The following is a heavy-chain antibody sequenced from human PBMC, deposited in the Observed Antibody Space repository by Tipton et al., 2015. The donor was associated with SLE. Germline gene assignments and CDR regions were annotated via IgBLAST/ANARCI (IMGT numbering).Heavy chain of an antibody. D-gene: IGHD3-10*01. CDR2: INHSGST. CDR3: AGQWGYYYGSGSPWDWFDP. V-gene: IGHV4-34*01. CDR1: GGSFSGYY. Sequence: TLSLTCAVYGGSFSGYYRSWIRQPPGKGLEWIGEINHSGSTNYNPSLKSRVTISVDTSKNQFSLKLSSVTAADTAVYYCAGQWGYYYGSGSPWDWFDPWGQGTLVTVSS. J-gene: IGHJ5*02.